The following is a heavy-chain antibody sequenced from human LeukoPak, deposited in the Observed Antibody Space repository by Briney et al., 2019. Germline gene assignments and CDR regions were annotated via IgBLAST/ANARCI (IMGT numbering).Heavy chain of an antibody. Sequence: GGSLRLSCAASGFTFSTFAMIWVRQSPGKGLEWVSSIFPSGGEIHYADSVKGRFTISRDNSKNTLYLQMNSLRAEDTAVYYCARGGSYLSAFDIWGQGTMVTVSS. CDR3: ARGGSYLSAFDI. V-gene: IGHV3-23*01. CDR2: IFPSGGEI. J-gene: IGHJ3*02. CDR1: GFTFSTFA. D-gene: IGHD1-26*01.